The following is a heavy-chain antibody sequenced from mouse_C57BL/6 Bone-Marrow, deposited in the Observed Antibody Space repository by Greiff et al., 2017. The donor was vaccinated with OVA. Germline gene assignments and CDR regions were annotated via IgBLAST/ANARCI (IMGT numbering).Heavy chain of an antibody. Sequence: VQLQQPGAELVKPGASVKLSCTASGYTFTSYWMHWVKQRPGQGLEWIGMIHPNSGSTNYNEKFKGKATLTADKSSSTAYMQLSSLTSEDSAVYYGERKGDYGKRAAWFAYWGQGTLLTVSA. CDR3: ERKGDYGKRAAWFAY. V-gene: IGHV1-64*01. D-gene: IGHD2-4*01. CDR2: IHPNSGST. J-gene: IGHJ3*01. CDR1: GYTFTSYW.